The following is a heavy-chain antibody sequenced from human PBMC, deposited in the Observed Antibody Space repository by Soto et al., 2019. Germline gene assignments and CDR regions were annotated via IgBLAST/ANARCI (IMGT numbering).Heavy chain of an antibody. CDR3: ATKVVLRFLEWLLPNYYYGMDV. CDR2: IIPIFGTA. CDR1: GRTFSSYA. V-gene: IGHV1-69*06. J-gene: IGHJ6*02. D-gene: IGHD3-3*01. Sequence: SVKVSCKASGRTFSSYAISWERQAPGQGLEWMGGIIPIFGTANYAQKFQGRVTITADKSTSTAYMELSSLRSENTAVYYCATKVVLRFLEWLLPNYYYGMDVWGRGTTVTVSS.